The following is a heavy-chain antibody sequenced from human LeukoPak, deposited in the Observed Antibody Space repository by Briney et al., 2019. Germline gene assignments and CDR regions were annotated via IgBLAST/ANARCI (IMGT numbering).Heavy chain of an antibody. J-gene: IGHJ4*02. V-gene: IGHV3-23*01. Sequence: WGSLRLSCAASGFTFSTYAMSWVRQAPGKGLEWVSAISGSGGSTYYADSVKGRFTISRDNSRNTLSLQMNSLRAEDTAVYYCAKDDHGGSGWRDYYDYWGQGTLVAVSS. CDR3: AKDDHGGSGWRDYYDY. CDR1: GFTFSTYA. CDR2: ISGSGGST. D-gene: IGHD6-19*01.